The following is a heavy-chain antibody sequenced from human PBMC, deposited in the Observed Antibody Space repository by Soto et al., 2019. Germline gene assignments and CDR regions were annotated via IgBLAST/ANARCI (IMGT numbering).Heavy chain of an antibody. Sequence: PSETLSLTCTVSGGSISSYYWSWIRQPPGKGLEWIGYIYYSGSTNYNPSLKSRVTISVDTSKNQFSLKLSSVTAADTAVYYCARVGYSYGYPYYYYGMDVWGQGTTVTVSS. CDR3: ARVGYSYGYPYYYYGMDV. CDR1: GGSISSYY. V-gene: IGHV4-59*01. CDR2: IYYSGST. J-gene: IGHJ6*02. D-gene: IGHD5-18*01.